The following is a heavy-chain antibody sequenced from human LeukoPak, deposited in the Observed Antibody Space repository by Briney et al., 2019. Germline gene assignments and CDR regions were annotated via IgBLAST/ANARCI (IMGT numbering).Heavy chain of an antibody. J-gene: IGHJ4*02. CDR2: IIPIFGTA. Sequence: ASVKVSCKASGGTFSSYAISWVRQAPGQGLEWMGRIIPIFGTANYAQKFQGRVTITTDESTSTAYMEVSSLRSEDTAIYYCARGLDASMETAYDYWGQGTLVTVSS. D-gene: IGHD5-18*01. V-gene: IGHV1-69*05. CDR1: GGTFSSYA. CDR3: ARGLDASMETAYDY.